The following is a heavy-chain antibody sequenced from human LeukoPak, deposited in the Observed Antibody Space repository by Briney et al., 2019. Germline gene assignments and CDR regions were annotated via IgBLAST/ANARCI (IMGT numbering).Heavy chain of an antibody. CDR1: VFIFSNYG. CDR3: AKAAEANLWLPSPDY. Sequence: SGGSLRLSCAVSVFIFSNYGMTWVRRAAGKWVEWVSSISPGGDYTTYADSVKRRFTISRDNSNNALSLQMSSLRADDTAVYFCAKAAEANLWLPSPDYWGQGTLVTVPS. CDR2: ISPGGDYT. V-gene: IGHV3-23*01. D-gene: IGHD3-9*01. J-gene: IGHJ1*01.